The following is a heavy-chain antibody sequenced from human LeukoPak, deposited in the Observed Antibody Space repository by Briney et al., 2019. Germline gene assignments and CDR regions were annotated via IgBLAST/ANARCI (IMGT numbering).Heavy chain of an antibody. D-gene: IGHD1-26*01. V-gene: IGHV5-10-1*01. CDR1: GYSFPSYW. Sequence: GESLRISCEGSGYSFPSYWISWVRQMPGKGLEWMGRIDPSDSYTNYSPSFQGHVTISADKSISTAYLQWSSLKASHTAMYYCARHGAGELAEYWFDPWGQGTLVTVSS. J-gene: IGHJ5*02. CDR3: ARHGAGELAEYWFDP. CDR2: IDPSDSYT.